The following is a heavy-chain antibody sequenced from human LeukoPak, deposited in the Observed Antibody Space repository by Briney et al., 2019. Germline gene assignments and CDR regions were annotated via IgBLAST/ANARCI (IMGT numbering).Heavy chain of an antibody. Sequence: SVKVSCKASGYDFINYAITWVRQAPGQGLEWMGRIIPIFGTANYAQKFQGRVTITTDESTSTAYMELSSLRSEDTAVYYCARASYFGESNWFDPWGQGTLVTVSS. J-gene: IGHJ5*02. CDR2: IIPIFGTA. CDR3: ARASYFGESNWFDP. D-gene: IGHD3-10*01. CDR1: GYDFINYA. V-gene: IGHV1-69*05.